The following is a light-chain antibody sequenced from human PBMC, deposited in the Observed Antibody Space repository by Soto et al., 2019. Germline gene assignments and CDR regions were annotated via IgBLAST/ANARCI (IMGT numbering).Light chain of an antibody. CDR1: QGISSY. Sequence: AIRMTQSPSSLSASTGDRVTITCRASQGISSYLAWYQQKPGKAPKLLIYAASTLQSGVPSRFSDSGSGTDFTLTISCLQSEDFATYYCQQYYSYPAITFGQGTRLEIK. CDR3: QQYYSYPAIT. V-gene: IGKV1-8*01. J-gene: IGKJ5*01. CDR2: AAS.